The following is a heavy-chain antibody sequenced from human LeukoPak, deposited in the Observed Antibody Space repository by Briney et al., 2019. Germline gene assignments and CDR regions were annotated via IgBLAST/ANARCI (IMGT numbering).Heavy chain of an antibody. V-gene: IGHV4-59*01. CDR1: GGSISSYY. D-gene: IGHD5-12*01. CDR3: ARVSGYDWESFYDY. Sequence: SETLSLTCTVSGGSISSYYWSWIRQPPGKGLEWIGYIYYSGSTNYNPSLKSRVTISVDTSKNQFSLKLTSVTAADTAMYYCARVSGYDWESFYDYWGQGSLVTVSS. J-gene: IGHJ4*02. CDR2: IYYSGST.